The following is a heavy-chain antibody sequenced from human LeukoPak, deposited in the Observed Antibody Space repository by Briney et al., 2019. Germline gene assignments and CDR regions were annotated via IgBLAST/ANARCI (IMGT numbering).Heavy chain of an antibody. CDR1: GESLNYYY. CDR2: VFDGKTT. V-gene: IGHV4-34*12. D-gene: IGHD5-24*01. CDR3: ASGAWATRLHS. J-gene: IGHJ4*02. Sequence: SETLSLTCAVYGESLNYYYWSWIRQSPQKGLEWIGEVFDGKTTNYDPSLKSRVTISAVTSSNQFSLNLKSVTAADTAVYYCASGAWATRLHSWAQGTLVIVSS.